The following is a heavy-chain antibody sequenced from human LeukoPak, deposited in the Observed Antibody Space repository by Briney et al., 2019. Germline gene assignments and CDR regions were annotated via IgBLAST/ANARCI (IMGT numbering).Heavy chain of an antibody. Sequence: ASVKVSCKASGYTFTNYGISWVRQAPGQGLEWMGWISGYNGNTNYAQKFQGRVTMTTDTSTSTAYIELRSLRSDDTAVYYCARDQGQRRDVYNFWWEDWGQGTLVTVSS. CDR3: ARDQGQRRDVYNFWWED. CDR1: GYTFTNYG. D-gene: IGHD5-24*01. V-gene: IGHV1-18*01. CDR2: ISGYNGNT. J-gene: IGHJ4*02.